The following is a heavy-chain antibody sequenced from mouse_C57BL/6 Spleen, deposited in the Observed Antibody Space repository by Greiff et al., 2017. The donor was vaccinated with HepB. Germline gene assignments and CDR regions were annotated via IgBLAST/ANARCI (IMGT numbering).Heavy chain of an antibody. J-gene: IGHJ1*03. Sequence: EVMLVESEGGLVQPGSSMKLSCTASGFTFSDYYMAWVRQVPEKGLEWVANINYDGSSTYYLDSLKSRFIISRDNAKNILYLQMSSLKSEDTATYYCARDSGSSSDWYFDVWGTGTTVTVSS. CDR3: ARDSGSSSDWYFDV. D-gene: IGHD1-1*01. V-gene: IGHV5-16*01. CDR1: GFTFSDYY. CDR2: INYDGSST.